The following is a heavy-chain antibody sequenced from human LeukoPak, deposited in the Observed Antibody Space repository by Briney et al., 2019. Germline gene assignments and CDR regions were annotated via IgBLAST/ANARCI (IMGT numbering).Heavy chain of an antibody. Sequence: PSETLSLTCTVSGGSISSYYWSWIRQPPGKGLEWIGYMDDSGSTNYNPSLTSRDTISEDTSKNQLSLKLGSVTAADTAVYYCARHSSGSGGAFQYWGQGTPVTVSS. CDR2: MDDSGST. CDR1: GGSISSYY. J-gene: IGHJ4*02. CDR3: ARHSSGSGGAFQY. D-gene: IGHD6-19*01. V-gene: IGHV4-59*08.